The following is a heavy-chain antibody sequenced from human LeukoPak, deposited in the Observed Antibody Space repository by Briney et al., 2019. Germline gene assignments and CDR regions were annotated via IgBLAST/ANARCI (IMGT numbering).Heavy chain of an antibody. Sequence: TGGSLRLSCAASGFTFSSYAMSWVRQAPGKGLEWVSSISGSSSYINYADSVKGRFTISRDNAQNSLFLQLNSLRAEDTAVYYCARDPYSSGWYKDAFDIWGQGTMVTVSS. J-gene: IGHJ3*02. CDR1: GFTFSSYA. CDR2: ISGSSSYI. D-gene: IGHD6-19*01. V-gene: IGHV3-21*01. CDR3: ARDPYSSGWYKDAFDI.